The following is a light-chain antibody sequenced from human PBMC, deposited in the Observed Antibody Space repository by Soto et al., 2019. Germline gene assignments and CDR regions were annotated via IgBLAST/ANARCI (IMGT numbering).Light chain of an antibody. J-gene: IGKJ5*01. CDR2: AAS. CDR1: QSITTY. Sequence: DIQMTQSPSSLSASVGDRVTITCRASQSITTYLNWYRQKPGKAPKLLIYAASSLQSGVPSRFSASGSGTDFTLTISSLQPEDFATYYCQQLNTYPITFGQGTRLEIK. CDR3: QQLNTYPIT. V-gene: IGKV1-39*01.